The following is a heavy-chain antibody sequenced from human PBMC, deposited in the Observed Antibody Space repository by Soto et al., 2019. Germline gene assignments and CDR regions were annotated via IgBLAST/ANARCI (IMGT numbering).Heavy chain of an antibody. CDR2: IKTTADGGTT. D-gene: IGHD2-21*01. Sequence: EVQLVESGGDLVRPGGSLTLSCATSGFTFTRAWMNWVRQAPGGGLEWIGRIKTTADGGTTDFAAPVRGRFAISRDDSRNTLYLHMNSLKSDDTAVYYCTTLGHRRRLIDGYWGQGTLVTVSS. V-gene: IGHV3-15*01. J-gene: IGHJ4*02. CDR1: GFTFTRAW. CDR3: TTLGHRRRLIDGY.